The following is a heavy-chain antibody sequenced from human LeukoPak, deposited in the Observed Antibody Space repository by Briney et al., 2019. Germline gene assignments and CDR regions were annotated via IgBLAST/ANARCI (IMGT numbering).Heavy chain of an antibody. V-gene: IGHV4-31*03. CDR3: ARGQLLPGWFDP. D-gene: IGHD2-2*01. J-gene: IGHJ5*02. Sequence: PSETLSLTCTVSGVSISSGGYYWSWIRQHPGKGLEWIGYIYYSGSTYYNPSLKSRVTISVDTSKNQFSLKLSSVTAADTAVYYCARGQLLPGWFDPWGQGTLVTVSS. CDR2: IYYSGST. CDR1: GVSISSGGYY.